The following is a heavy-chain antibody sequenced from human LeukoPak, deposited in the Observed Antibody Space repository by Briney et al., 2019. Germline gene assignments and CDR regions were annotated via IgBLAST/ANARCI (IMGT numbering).Heavy chain of an antibody. CDR2: ISSSGSAI. V-gene: IGHV3-11*04. J-gene: IGHJ4*02. D-gene: IGHD3-22*01. CDR1: GFNFSDYSGFNFSDYY. CDR3: ARDRRDITMIVVVNPGDY. Sequence: PGGSLRLSCAASGFNFSDYSGFNFSDYYMSWIRQAPGKGLEWVSYISSSGSAIYYADSVKGRFTISRDNAKNSLYLQMNSLRAEDTAVYYCARDRRDITMIVVVNPGDYWGQGTLVTVSS.